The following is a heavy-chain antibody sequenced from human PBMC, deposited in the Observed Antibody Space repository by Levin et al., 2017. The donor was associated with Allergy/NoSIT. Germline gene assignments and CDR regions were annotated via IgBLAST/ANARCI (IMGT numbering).Heavy chain of an antibody. D-gene: IGHD5-12*01. Sequence: SETLSLTCTVSGGSISSGGYYWSWIRQHPGKGLEWIGYIYYSGSTYYNPSLKSRVTISVDTSKNQFSLKLSSVTAADTAVYYCARDVVATPGVYYYYYGMDVWGQGTTVTVSS. CDR1: GGSISSGGYY. V-gene: IGHV4-31*03. CDR3: ARDVVATPGVYYYYYGMDV. J-gene: IGHJ6*02. CDR2: IYYSGST.